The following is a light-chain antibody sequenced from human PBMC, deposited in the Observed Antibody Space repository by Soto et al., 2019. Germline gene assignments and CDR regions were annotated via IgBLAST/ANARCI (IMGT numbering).Light chain of an antibody. V-gene: IGKV2-28*01. CDR2: FGS. CDR3: MQALQSLT. J-gene: IGKJ5*01. CDR1: QSLLYNNTYNY. Sequence: EIVMTQSPLTLAVTPGELASISCRSSQSLLYNNTYNYLDWYVQKPGQSPQLLIYFGSNRAPRVPDRFSGSGSGTDFTLKINRVEAEDVGTYYCMQALQSLTFGQGTRLDIK.